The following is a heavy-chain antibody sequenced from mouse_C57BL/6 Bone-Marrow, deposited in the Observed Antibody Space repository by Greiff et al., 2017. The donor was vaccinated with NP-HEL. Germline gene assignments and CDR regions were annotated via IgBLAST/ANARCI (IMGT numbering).Heavy chain of an antibody. D-gene: IGHD1-1*01. CDR2: IYPRSGNT. J-gene: IGHJ4*01. Sequence: QVQLQQSGAELARPGASVKLSCKASGYTFTSYGISWVKQRTGQGLEWIGEIYPRSGNTYYNEKFKGKATLTADKSSSTAYMELRSLTSEDSAVYCCARGRDYYGSSLYAMDYWGQGTSVTVSS. V-gene: IGHV1-81*01. CDR3: ARGRDYYGSSLYAMDY. CDR1: GYTFTSYG.